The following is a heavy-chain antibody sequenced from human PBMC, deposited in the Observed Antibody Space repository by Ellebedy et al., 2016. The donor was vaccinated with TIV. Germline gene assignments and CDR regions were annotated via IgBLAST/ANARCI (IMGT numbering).Heavy chain of an antibody. J-gene: IGHJ5*02. CDR3: VRNRASLGP. CDR1: GISLRSYA. CDR2: IGGTGGTT. V-gene: IGHV3-23*01. Sequence: GESLKISCAASGISLRSYAMSWVRQAPGKGLEWVSTIGGTGGTTYYRESVKGRFTVSRDTSGNTLFLQMNNLRAEDTAVYYCVRNRASLGPWGQGTLVTVSS. D-gene: IGHD3-10*01.